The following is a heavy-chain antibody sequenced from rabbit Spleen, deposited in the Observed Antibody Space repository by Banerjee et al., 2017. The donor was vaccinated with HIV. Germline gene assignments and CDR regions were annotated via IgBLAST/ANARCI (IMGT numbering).Heavy chain of an antibody. J-gene: IGHJ6*01. V-gene: IGHV1S45*01. CDR1: GFSFSSAYD. D-gene: IGHD1-1*01. Sequence: QEQLVESGGGLVKPGASLTLTCTASGFSFSSAYDMCWVRQAPGKGLEWIGCLYTGNAKTYYASWVNGRFTISKTSSTTVTLQMTSLTAADTATYFCARWGGGSSGYYLWGPGTLVTVS. CDR2: LYTGNAKT. CDR3: ARWGGGSSGYYL.